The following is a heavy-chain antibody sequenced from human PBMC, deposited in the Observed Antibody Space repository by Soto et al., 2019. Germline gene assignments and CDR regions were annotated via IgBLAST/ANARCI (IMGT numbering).Heavy chain of an antibody. CDR3: ARGLGVTSNWFYP. V-gene: IGHV4-59*01. CDR1: GGSISSYY. CDR2: IYYSGST. J-gene: IGHJ5*02. D-gene: IGHD4-17*01. Sequence: SEALSLTCTVSGGSISSYYWSWIRQPPGKGLEWIGYIYYSGSTNYNPSLKSRVTISVDTSKNQFSLKLSSVTAADTAVYYCARGLGVTSNWFYPCGQGTQVTVSS.